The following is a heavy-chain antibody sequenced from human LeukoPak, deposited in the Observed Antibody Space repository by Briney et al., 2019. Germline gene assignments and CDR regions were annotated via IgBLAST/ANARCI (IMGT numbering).Heavy chain of an antibody. D-gene: IGHD3-16*01. CDR1: GYSIGSGYY. V-gene: IGHV4-38-2*02. CDR2: ILQNGRT. J-gene: IGHJ4*02. Sequence: SETLSLTCIVSGYSIGSGYYWGWIRQPPGKGLEWIGSILQNGRTYYKPSLKSRVTISVDTSKNQFSLKLTSVTAADTAVYYCARGPLIGPIDYWGQGTLVTVSS. CDR3: ARGPLIGPIDY.